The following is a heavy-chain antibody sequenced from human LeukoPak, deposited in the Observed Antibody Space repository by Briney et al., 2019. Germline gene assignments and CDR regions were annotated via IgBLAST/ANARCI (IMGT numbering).Heavy chain of an antibody. CDR2: ISVDGGDI. CDR1: RFAFHNYA. D-gene: IGHD6-19*01. J-gene: IGHJ4*02. Sequence: GGSLRLSRGASRFAFHNYAMTWIRQAPERGLEWVSSISVDGGDIKYTDSAKGRFTISRDNSKGTLYLQMNSLRPEDTAVYYCARDRLLIAVAGTVDQWGRGTLVTVSS. CDR3: ARDRLLIAVAGTVDQ. V-gene: IGHV3-23*01.